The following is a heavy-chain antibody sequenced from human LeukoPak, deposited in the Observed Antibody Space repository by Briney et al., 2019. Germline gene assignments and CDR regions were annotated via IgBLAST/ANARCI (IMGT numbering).Heavy chain of an antibody. Sequence: GGSLRLSCATSGFTFDSFAMHWVRQVPGKGLEWISFISGDGINTYYADSVKGRFTISRDNSKYSLYLQKDTLKTEDSALYYCAKGDWNDVPRDSWGQGTLVTVSS. CDR3: AKGDWNDVPRDS. D-gene: IGHD1-1*01. J-gene: IGHJ4*02. CDR1: GFTFDSFA. CDR2: ISGDGINT. V-gene: IGHV3-43*02.